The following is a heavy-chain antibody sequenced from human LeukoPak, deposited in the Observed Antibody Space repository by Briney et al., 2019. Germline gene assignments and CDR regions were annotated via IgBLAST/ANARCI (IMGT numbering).Heavy chain of an antibody. D-gene: IGHD3-10*01. CDR1: GGTFTSYA. J-gene: IGHJ6*03. CDR2: IIPIFGRA. Sequence: GASVTVSCTASGGTFTSYAISWVGQAPGQGLEWMGGIIPIFGRANYAQKLRGRVTITTDTSTSTAYMELRGLRSDGTAVYYCAREGDYGSGSPYYLDVWGKGTTVTVSS. V-gene: IGHV1-69*05. CDR3: AREGDYGSGSPYYLDV.